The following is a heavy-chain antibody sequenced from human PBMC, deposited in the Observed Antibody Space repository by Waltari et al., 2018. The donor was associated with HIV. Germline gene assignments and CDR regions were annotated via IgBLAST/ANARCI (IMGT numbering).Heavy chain of an antibody. Sequence: EVQLVESGGGLIQPGGSLRLSCAASGFSFSDYSMNWVRQAPGKGLEWLSDSSSGSSNIYYADSVKGRFTISRDNAKTSLYLQMNSLRAEDTAVYYCARVGDRTYAMDVWGQGTTVTVSS. J-gene: IGHJ6*02. D-gene: IGHD2-21*02. CDR3: ARVGDRTYAMDV. V-gene: IGHV3-48*04. CDR2: SSSGSSNI. CDR1: GFSFSDYS.